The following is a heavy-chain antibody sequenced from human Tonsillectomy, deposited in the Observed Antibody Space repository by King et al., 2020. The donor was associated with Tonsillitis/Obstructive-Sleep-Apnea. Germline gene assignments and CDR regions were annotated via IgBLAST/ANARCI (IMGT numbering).Heavy chain of an antibody. V-gene: IGHV4-34*01. CDR1: GGSFSGYY. CDR3: AKGGLAHDAFDI. J-gene: IGHJ3*02. Sequence: VQLQQWGAGLLKPSETLSLTCAVYGGSFSGYYWSWIRQPPGKGLEWIGEISHSGSTNYNPSLKSRVTISVKTSRNRFSLRMTSITAADTAVYYCAKGGLAHDAFDIWGQGTMVTVSS. CDR2: ISHSGST.